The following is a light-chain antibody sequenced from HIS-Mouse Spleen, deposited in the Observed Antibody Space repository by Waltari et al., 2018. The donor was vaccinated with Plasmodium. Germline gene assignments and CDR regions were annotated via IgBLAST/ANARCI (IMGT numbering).Light chain of an antibody. CDR1: ALPKKY. V-gene: IGLV3-10*01. J-gene: IGLJ3*02. CDR2: EDS. CDR3: YSTDSSGNHRV. Sequence: SYELTQPPSVSVSPGQTARITCSGDALPKKYASWDQQKSGQAPVVVINEDSKRPSGIPERFSGSSSGTMATLTISGAQVEDEADYYCYSTDSSGNHRVFGGGTKLTVL.